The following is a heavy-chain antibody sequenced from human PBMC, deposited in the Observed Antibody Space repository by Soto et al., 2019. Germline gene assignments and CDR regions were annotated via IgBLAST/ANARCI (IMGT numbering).Heavy chain of an antibody. J-gene: IGHJ4*02. CDR3: AREYSSSPGRFDN. D-gene: IGHD6-6*01. CDR1: GGSFSSYA. Sequence: SVKVSCKASGGSFSSYAISWVRQAPGQGLEWMGGIIPIFGTPSYAQKFQGRVTITADEPTSTAYMELSSLRSEDTAVYYCAREYSSSPGRFDNWGQGPLVTVSS. V-gene: IGHV1-69*13. CDR2: IIPIFGTP.